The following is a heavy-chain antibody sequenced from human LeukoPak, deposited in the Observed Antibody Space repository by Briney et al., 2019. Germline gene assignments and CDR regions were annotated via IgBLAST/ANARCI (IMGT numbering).Heavy chain of an antibody. CDR3: ARDRNYDFWSGYTNWFDP. J-gene: IGHJ5*02. D-gene: IGHD3-3*01. Sequence: PSETLSLTCAVSGYSISSGSYYWSWIRQPAGKGLEWIGRIYTSGSTNYNPSLKSRVTISVDTSKNQFSLKLSSVTAADTAVYYCARDRNYDFWSGYTNWFDPWGQGTLVTVSS. V-gene: IGHV4-61*02. CDR2: IYTSGST. CDR1: GYSISSGSYY.